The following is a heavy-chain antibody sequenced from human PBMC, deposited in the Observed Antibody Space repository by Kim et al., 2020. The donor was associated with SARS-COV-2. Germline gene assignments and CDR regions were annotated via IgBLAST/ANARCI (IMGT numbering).Heavy chain of an antibody. J-gene: IGHJ4*02. V-gene: IGHV3-7*03. CDR1: GFTFSSHW. Sequence: GGSLRLSCTGSGFTFSSHWMSWVRQAPGKGLEWVANIKPDGSYKLYVDSVKGRFTISRDNAKDSLYLQMNSLTAEDTAVYYCVRFLDSWGQGTLVTVSS. CDR2: IKPDGSYK. CDR3: VRFLDS.